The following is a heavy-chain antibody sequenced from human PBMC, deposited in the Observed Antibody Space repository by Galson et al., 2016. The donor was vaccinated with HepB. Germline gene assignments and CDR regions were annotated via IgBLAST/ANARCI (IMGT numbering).Heavy chain of an antibody. CDR1: GFTFSRYW. CDR3: ARGSRGRVAGEGGFDY. CDR2: IKQDGSEQ. J-gene: IGHJ4*02. V-gene: IGHV3-7*01. D-gene: IGHD6-19*01. Sequence: SLRLSCAASGFTFSRYWMSWVRQAPGKGLEWVANIKQDGSEQYYLDSVKGRFTISRDNAKNSVLLQMSSLRAEETAPYYCARGSRGRVAGEGGFDYWGQGTLVTVSS.